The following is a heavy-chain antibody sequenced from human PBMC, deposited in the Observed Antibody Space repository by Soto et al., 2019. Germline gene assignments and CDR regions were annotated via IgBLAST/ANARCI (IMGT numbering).Heavy chain of an antibody. D-gene: IGHD5-12*01. CDR1: GFTFSSYS. CDR3: AREVSIVATTYNYYYYYGMDV. Sequence: GGSLRLSCAASGFTFSSYSMNWVRQAPGKGLEWVSYISSSSSTIYYADSVKGRFTISRDNAKNSLYLQMNSLRDEDTAVYYCAREVSIVATTYNYYYYYGMDVWGQGTTVTVSS. J-gene: IGHJ6*02. CDR2: ISSSSSTI. V-gene: IGHV3-48*02.